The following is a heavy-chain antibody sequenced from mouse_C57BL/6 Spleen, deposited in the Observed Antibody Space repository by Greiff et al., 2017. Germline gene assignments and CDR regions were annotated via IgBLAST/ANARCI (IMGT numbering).Heavy chain of an antibody. CDR1: GYTFTSYW. CDR3: AKDGGYY. V-gene: IGHV1-50*01. CDR2: IDPSDSYT. J-gene: IGHJ3*01. D-gene: IGHD2-3*01. Sequence: QVQLQQPGAELVKPGASVKLSCKASGYTFTSYWMQWVKQRPGQGLEWIGEIDPSDSYTNYNQKFKGKATLTVDTCSSTAYMQLSSLTSEDSAVYYCAKDGGYYWGQGTLVTVSA.